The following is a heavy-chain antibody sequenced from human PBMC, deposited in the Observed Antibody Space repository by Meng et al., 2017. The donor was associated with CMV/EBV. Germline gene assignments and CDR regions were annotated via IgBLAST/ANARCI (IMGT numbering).Heavy chain of an antibody. CDR3: ARDRHMVRGVIGRREGMDV. Sequence: ASVKVSCNASGYTFTGYYMHWLLQAPGQGREWMGWINPNSGGTNYAQKFQGRVTMTRDTSISTAYMELSRLRSDDTAVYYCARDRHMVRGVIGRREGMDVWGQGTTVTVSS. CDR2: INPNSGGT. V-gene: IGHV1-2*02. D-gene: IGHD3-10*01. CDR1: GYTFTGYY. J-gene: IGHJ6*02.